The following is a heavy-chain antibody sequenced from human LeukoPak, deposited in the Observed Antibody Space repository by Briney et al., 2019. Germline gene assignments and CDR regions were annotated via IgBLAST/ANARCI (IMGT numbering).Heavy chain of an antibody. CDR1: GFTFSSYA. Sequence: GGSLRLSCAASGFTFSSYAMHWVRQAPGKGLEWVAVISYDGSNKYYADSVKGRFTISRDNSKNTLYLQMNSLRAEDTAVYYCARATIDWYFDLWGRGTLVTVSS. CDR2: ISYDGSNK. V-gene: IGHV3-30*04. D-gene: IGHD4/OR15-4a*01. J-gene: IGHJ2*01. CDR3: ARATIDWYFDL.